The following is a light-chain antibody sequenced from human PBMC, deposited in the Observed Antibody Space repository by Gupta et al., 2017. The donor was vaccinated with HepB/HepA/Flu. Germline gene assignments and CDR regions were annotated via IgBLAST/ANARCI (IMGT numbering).Light chain of an antibody. V-gene: IGKV3-11*01. CDR2: DAS. CDR3: QQRSNWHQAFFT. J-gene: IGKJ3*01. Sequence: EIVLTQSPATLSLSPGERATLSCRASQSVSSYLAWYQQKPGQAPRLLIYDASNRATGITDRFSGSGYGTDFTLTISSLEPEECAVYYCQQRSNWHQAFFTFGHGTKVDIK. CDR1: QSVSSY.